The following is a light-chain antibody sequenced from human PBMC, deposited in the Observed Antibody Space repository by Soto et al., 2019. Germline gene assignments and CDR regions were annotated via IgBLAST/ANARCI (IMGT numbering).Light chain of an antibody. V-gene: IGKV3-20*01. CDR2: GAS. CDR3: QQYGSSPMYT. CDR1: PSVSSNN. J-gene: IGKJ2*01. Sequence: ETVLTQSPGTLSLSPGERATLSCRASPSVSSNNLAWYQQKPGQAPRLLIYGASSRATGIPDRFRGSGSGTDFTLTISRLEPEDVAVYYCQQYGSSPMYTFGQGTKLEIK.